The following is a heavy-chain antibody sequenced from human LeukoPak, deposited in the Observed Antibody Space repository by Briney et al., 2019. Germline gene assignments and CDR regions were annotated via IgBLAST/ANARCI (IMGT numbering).Heavy chain of an antibody. CDR2: INPSGGST. V-gene: IGHV1-46*01. Sequence: ASVKVSCKASGYTFTSYYMHWVRQAPGQGLEWMGIINPSGGSTSYAQKFQGRVTMTRDTSTSTVYMELSSLRSEDTAVYYCARLENTIFGVVHDAFDIWGQGTMVTVSS. D-gene: IGHD3-3*01. CDR1: GYTFTSYY. J-gene: IGHJ3*02. CDR3: ARLENTIFGVVHDAFDI.